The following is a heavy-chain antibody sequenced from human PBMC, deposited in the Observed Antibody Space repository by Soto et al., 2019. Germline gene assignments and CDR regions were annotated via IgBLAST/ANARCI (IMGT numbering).Heavy chain of an antibody. V-gene: IGHV1-18*04. D-gene: IGHD2-2*01. CDR1: GYTFTSYG. CDR3: ARDTIMRWDIVVVPAAHPNPYYYYGMDV. CDR2: ISAYNGNT. J-gene: IGHJ6*02. Sequence: GASVKVSCKASGYTFTSYGISWVRQAPGQGLEWMGWISAYNGNTNYAQKLQGRVTMTTDTSTSTAYMELRSLRSDDTAVYYCARDTIMRWDIVVVPAAHPNPYYYYGMDVWGQGTTVTVSS.